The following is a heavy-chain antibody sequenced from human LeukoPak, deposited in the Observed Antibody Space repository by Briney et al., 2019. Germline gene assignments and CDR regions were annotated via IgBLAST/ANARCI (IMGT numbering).Heavy chain of an antibody. CDR3: AAPSDYYDSSGYYYPLAFDI. J-gene: IGHJ3*02. V-gene: IGHV4-31*03. CDR2: IYYSEST. CDR1: GGPISSGGDY. D-gene: IGHD3-22*01. Sequence: SQTLSLICSVSGGPISSGGDYCSWIRQHPGKGLEWIGYIYYSESTYYNPSLRSRVTISVDTPKNKFSLKLSSVTAADTAVYYCAAPSDYYDSSGYYYPLAFDIWGQGTMVTVSS.